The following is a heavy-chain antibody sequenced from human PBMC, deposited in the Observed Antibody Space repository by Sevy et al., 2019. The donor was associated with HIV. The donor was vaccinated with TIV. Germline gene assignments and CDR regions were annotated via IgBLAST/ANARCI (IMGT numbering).Heavy chain of an antibody. Sequence: GGSLRLSCAASEFIFISYAMSWVRQAPGKGLEWVSSISGSGGSTYYADSVKGRFTVSRDNSKNMPYLQMNSLRAEDTAVYYCAKEELSGFYWGQGTLVTVSS. CDR1: EFIFISYA. CDR3: AKEELSGFY. CDR2: ISGSGGST. J-gene: IGHJ4*02. V-gene: IGHV3-23*01. D-gene: IGHD6-19*01.